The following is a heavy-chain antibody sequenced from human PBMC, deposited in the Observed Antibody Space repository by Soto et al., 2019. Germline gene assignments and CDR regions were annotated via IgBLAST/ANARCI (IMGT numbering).Heavy chain of an antibody. CDR1: GFTFSSYG. CDR3: AREWGKVGASDLYGMDV. J-gene: IGHJ6*02. CDR2: IWYDGSNK. D-gene: IGHD1-26*01. Sequence: SLRLSCAASGFTFSSYGMHWVRQAPGKGLEWVAVIWYDGSNKYYADSVKGRFTISRDNSKNTLYLQMNSLRAEDTAVYYCAREWGKVGASDLYGMDVWGQGTTVTVSS. V-gene: IGHV3-33*01.